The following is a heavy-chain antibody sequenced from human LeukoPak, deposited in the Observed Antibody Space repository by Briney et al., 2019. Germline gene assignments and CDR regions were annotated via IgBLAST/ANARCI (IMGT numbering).Heavy chain of an antibody. CDR3: AKVRSSTWPYYFDY. CDR1: AFTFSSYA. V-gene: IGHV3-23*01. D-gene: IGHD6-13*01. Sequence: PGGSLRLSCAASAFTFSSYAMSWVRQAPGKGLEWVSSISGSGGSTYYADSVKGRFTISRDNSKNTLYLQMDSLRAEDPAIYYCAKVRSSTWPYYFDYWGQGTLVTVSS. CDR2: ISGSGGST. J-gene: IGHJ4*02.